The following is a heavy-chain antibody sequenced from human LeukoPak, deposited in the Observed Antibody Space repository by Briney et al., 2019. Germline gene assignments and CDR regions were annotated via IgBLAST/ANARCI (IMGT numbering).Heavy chain of an antibody. CDR1: GFTFSSYA. D-gene: IGHD1-26*01. CDR3: AKVIGIVDPFDY. J-gene: IGHJ4*02. V-gene: IGHV3-23*01. CDR2: IYAGGGNT. Sequence: PGGSLRLSCGAPGFTFSSYAMSWVRQAPGKGLECVSAIYAGGGNTYYADSVRGRFTISRDNSKNTVYLQMNSLRAEDTAVYYCAKVIGIVDPFDYWGQGILVTVSS.